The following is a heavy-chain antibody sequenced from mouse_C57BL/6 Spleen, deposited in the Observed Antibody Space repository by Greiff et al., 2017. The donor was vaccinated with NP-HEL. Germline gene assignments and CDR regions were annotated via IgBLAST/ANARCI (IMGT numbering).Heavy chain of an antibody. V-gene: IGHV5-9*01. J-gene: IGHJ2*01. CDR3: ARHVDYGLDY. CDR1: GFTFSSYT. CDR2: ISGGGGNT. Sequence: EVQLVESGGGLVKPGGSLKLSCAASGFTFSSYTMSWVRQTPEKRLEWVATISGGGGNTYYPDSVKGRFTISRDNAKNTLYLQMSSLRSEDTALYYCARHVDYGLDYWGQGTTLTVSS. D-gene: IGHD2-4*01.